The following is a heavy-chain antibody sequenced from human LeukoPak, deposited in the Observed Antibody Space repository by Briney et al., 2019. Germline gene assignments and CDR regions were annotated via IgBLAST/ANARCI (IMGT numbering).Heavy chain of an antibody. CDR2: ISSSGSTI. D-gene: IGHD6-13*01. CDR3: VREGRSSRWDDWYFDL. J-gene: IGHJ2*01. V-gene: IGHV3-48*03. Sequence: GGSLRLSCAASGFTFSSYEMNWVRQAPGKGLEWVSYISSSGSTIYYADSVKGRFTISRDNAKNSLYLQMNSLRAGDTAVYYCVREGRSSRWDDWYFDLWGRGTLVTVSS. CDR1: GFTFSSYE.